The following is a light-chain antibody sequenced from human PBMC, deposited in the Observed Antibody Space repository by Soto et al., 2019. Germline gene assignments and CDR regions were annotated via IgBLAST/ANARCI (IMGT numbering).Light chain of an antibody. CDR3: CSYAGNITWV. Sequence: QSALTQPPSASGSPGQSVTISCAGTSSDVGGYHYASWYQQHPGKPPKLVIYEVSKRPSGVPDRFSGSKSGNTASLTVAGLQAEDEADYYCCSYAGNITWVFGGGTKLTVL. J-gene: IGLJ3*02. CDR2: EVS. CDR1: SSDVGGYHY. V-gene: IGLV2-8*01.